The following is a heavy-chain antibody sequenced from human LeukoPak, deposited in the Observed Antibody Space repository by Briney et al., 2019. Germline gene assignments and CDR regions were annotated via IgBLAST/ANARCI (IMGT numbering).Heavy chain of an antibody. CDR2: ISGSGGST. Sequence: GGSLRLSCAASGFTFSSYAMSWVRQAPGKGLEWVSAISGSGGSTYYADSVKGRFTTSRDNSKNTLYLQMNSLRAEDTAVYYCAKDKGSGSFHFDYWGQGTLVTVSS. CDR3: AKDKGSGSFHFDY. CDR1: GFTFSSYA. V-gene: IGHV3-23*01. J-gene: IGHJ4*02. D-gene: IGHD3-10*01.